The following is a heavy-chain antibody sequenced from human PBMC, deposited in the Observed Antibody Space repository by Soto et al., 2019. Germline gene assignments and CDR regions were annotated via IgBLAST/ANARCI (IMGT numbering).Heavy chain of an antibody. J-gene: IGHJ6*02. V-gene: IGHV4-38-2*01. Sequence: PSETRSLTCAVSGYSISRGYYWGWIRQPPGEGVEWIGSIYHSGSTYYNPSLKSRGTISVDTSRNQFSLKLSSVTAAATAVSYCARHGDSCSGGSCYPVYYGMAVSREVTTVQVSS. CDR3: ARHGDSCSGGSCYPVYYGMAV. CDR2: IYHSGST. D-gene: IGHD2-15*01. CDR1: GYSISRGYY.